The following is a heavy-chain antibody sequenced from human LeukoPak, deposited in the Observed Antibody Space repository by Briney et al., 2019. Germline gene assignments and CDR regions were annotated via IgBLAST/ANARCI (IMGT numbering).Heavy chain of an antibody. Sequence: SETLSLTCTVSGGSISSSHYNWGWIRQPPGKGLGWIGSIYYSGSTYYNPSLMSRVTISVDTSKNQFSLKLNSVTAADTAVYYCARQPLYYDFWSGYSYFDYWGQGTLVTVSS. V-gene: IGHV4-39*01. CDR1: GGSISSSHYN. J-gene: IGHJ4*02. CDR3: ARQPLYYDFWSGYSYFDY. CDR2: IYYSGST. D-gene: IGHD3-3*01.